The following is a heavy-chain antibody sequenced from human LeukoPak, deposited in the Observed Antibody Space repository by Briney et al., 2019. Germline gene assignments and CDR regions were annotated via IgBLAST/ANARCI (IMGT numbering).Heavy chain of an antibody. CDR3: ARDPSAYSSGWYPDY. CDR1: GFTFSSYR. J-gene: IGHJ4*02. V-gene: IGHV3-21*01. Sequence: GGSLRLSCAASGFTFSSYRMNWVRQAPGKGLDWVSSISSSSSYIYYADSVKGRFTTSRDNAKNSLYLQMNSLRAEDTAVYYCARDPSAYSSGWYPDYWGQGTLVTVSS. D-gene: IGHD6-19*01. CDR2: ISSSSSYI.